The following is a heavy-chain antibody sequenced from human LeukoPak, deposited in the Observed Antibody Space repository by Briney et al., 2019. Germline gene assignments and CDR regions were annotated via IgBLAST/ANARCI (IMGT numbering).Heavy chain of an antibody. Sequence: ASVRVSCTASGYTFTGYYMHWVRQAPGKGFEWMGWINLNTGYTNYAQNFQGWFTMTRDASISTAYMELSRLRSDDTAVYYCARSIAVTGRGTSWWFDPWGQGTLVTVSS. J-gene: IGHJ5*02. CDR3: ARSIAVTGRGTSWWFDP. CDR1: GYTFTGYY. CDR2: INLNTGYT. D-gene: IGHD6-19*01. V-gene: IGHV1-2*04.